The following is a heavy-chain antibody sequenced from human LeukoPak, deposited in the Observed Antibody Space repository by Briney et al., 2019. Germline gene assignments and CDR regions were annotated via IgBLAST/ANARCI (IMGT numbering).Heavy chain of an antibody. CDR3: ARDQLRYFDWLSHFDY. D-gene: IGHD3-9*01. J-gene: IGHJ4*02. Sequence: SETLSLTCAVSGESVSGFYWNWIRQPPGKGLEWTGYIYYTGSTNYNPSLKSRVTISIDTSKNQFSLKLSSVTAADTAVYYCARDQLRYFDWLSHFDYWGQGTLVTVSS. V-gene: IGHV4-59*02. CDR2: IYYTGST. CDR1: GESVSGFY.